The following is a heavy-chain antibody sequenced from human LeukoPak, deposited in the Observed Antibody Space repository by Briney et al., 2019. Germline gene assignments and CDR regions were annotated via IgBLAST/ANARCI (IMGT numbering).Heavy chain of an antibody. CDR1: GGSISSGDYF. J-gene: IGHJ4*02. CDR2: IYYSGST. V-gene: IGHV4-30-4*01. Sequence: SQTLSLTCTVSGGSISSGDYFWSWIRQHPGKGLEWIGYIYYSGSTYYNPSLKSRVTISVDTSKNQFSLKLSSVTAADTAVYYCASLGELPVDFGYWGQGTLVTVSS. CDR3: ASLGELPVDFGY. D-gene: IGHD3-16*01.